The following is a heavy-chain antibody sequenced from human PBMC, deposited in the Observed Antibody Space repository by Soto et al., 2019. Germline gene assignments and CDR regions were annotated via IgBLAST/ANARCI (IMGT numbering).Heavy chain of an antibody. V-gene: IGHV3-11*06. J-gene: IGHJ3*02. CDR3: ASPGGSWVERPHDAFDI. Sequence: PGGSLRLSCAASGFTFSDYYMSWIRQAPGKGLEWVSYISSSSSYTNYADSVKGRFTISRDNAENSLYPQMNSLRAEDTAVYYCASPGGSWVERPHDAFDIWAKGQWSPSPQ. D-gene: IGHD2-15*01. CDR1: GFTFSDYY. CDR2: ISSSSSYT.